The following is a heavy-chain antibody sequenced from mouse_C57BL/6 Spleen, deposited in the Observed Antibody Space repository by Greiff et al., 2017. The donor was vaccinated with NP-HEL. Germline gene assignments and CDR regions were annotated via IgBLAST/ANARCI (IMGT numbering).Heavy chain of an antibody. CDR2: IHPNSGST. D-gene: IGHD1-1*01. Sequence: QVQLQQPGAELVKPGASVKLSCKASGYTFTSYWMHWVKQRPGQGLEWIGMIHPNSGSTNYNEKFKSKATLTVDKSSSTAYMQLSSLTSEDSAVYYCARSHYYGSSHLYYFDYWGQGTTLTVSS. J-gene: IGHJ2*01. V-gene: IGHV1-64*01. CDR3: ARSHYYGSSHLYYFDY. CDR1: GYTFTSYW.